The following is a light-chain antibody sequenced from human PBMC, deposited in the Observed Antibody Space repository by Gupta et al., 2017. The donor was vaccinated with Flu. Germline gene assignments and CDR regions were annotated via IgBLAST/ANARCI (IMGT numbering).Light chain of an antibody. J-gene: IGLJ1*01. V-gene: IGLV3-21*04. CDR3: QVWDTNSDHFV. CDR1: NIGGKT. Sequence: GQAGRLACGGKNIGGKTLHWYQQKTAQAPLLVIFSDIDRPSGIPERFSGSNSGNTATLTISDIEAGEEADYYCQVWDTNSDHFVFGPGTKLTVL. CDR2: SDI.